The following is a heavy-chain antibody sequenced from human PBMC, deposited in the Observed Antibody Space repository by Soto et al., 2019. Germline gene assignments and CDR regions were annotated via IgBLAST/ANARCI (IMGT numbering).Heavy chain of an antibody. V-gene: IGHV3-30*18. J-gene: IGHJ6*02. CDR1: GSTFSNYA. CDR2: ISFNSRDK. Sequence: GGSLRLSCAASGSTFSNYAMHWVRQAPGKGLEWVAVISFNSRDKYYADSVKGRFTISRDNSKSTLYLQVNSLRVEDTGVYYCAKVPSDRGYYYYGMDVWGQGTTVTVSS. CDR3: AKVPSDRGYYYYGMDV. D-gene: IGHD3-10*01.